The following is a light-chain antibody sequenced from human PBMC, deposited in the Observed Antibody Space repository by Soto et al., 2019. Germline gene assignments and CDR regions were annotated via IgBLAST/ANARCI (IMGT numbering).Light chain of an antibody. CDR1: QSISSSY. J-gene: IGKJ2*01. CDR2: GAF. V-gene: IGKV3-20*01. Sequence: EIVLTQSPGTLSLSPGERATLSCRASQSISSSYLAWYQQKPGQAPRLLIYGAFSSATDIPDRFSGSASGTDLTLTISRLEPEDFEVYYCQQYGDSLYTFGQGTKLEIK. CDR3: QQYGDSLYT.